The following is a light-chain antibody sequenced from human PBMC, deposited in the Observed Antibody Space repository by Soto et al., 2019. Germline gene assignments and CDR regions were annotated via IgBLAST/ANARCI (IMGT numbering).Light chain of an antibody. CDR3: QQYNNWPSTLT. Sequence: VLTQSPGTLSLTSGERATLSCRASQSISGTYVAWYQQKPGQAPRLLIFGASSRATGIPDRFSGSGSGTEFTLSISSLQSEDFAVYYCQQYNNWPSTLTFGGGTKVDIK. CDR1: QSISGTY. J-gene: IGKJ4*01. CDR2: GAS. V-gene: IGKV3D-15*01.